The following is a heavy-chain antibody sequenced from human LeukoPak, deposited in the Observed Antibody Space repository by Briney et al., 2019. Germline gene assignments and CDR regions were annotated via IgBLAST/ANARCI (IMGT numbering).Heavy chain of an antibody. CDR2: IYTSGST. CDR1: GGSISSGSYY. D-gene: IGHD3-3*01. J-gene: IGHJ4*02. CDR3: ARDLIIWSGYYTDY. V-gene: IGHV4-61*02. Sequence: SQTLSLTCTVSGGSISSGSYYWRWIRQPGGKGLEWIGRIYTSGSTNYNPSLQSRVTISVDTSKNQFSLKLSSVTAADTAVYYCARDLIIWSGYYTDYWGQGTLVTVSS.